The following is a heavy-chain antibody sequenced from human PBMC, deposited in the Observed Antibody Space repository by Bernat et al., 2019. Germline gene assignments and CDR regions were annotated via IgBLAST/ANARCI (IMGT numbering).Heavy chain of an antibody. J-gene: IGHJ4*02. CDR1: GLTLSRYE. Sequence: EVQLVESGGGLVQPGGSLRLSCVASGLTLSRYEMNWVRQAPGKGLAWVSHISHCGSTLYYADSVRGRFTTSRDDAKDSLYLQMNSLRADDTGVYYCARGGYRYAEIWGQGTLVTVSS. D-gene: IGHD5-18*01. V-gene: IGHV3-48*03. CDR2: ISHCGSTL. CDR3: ARGGYRYAEI.